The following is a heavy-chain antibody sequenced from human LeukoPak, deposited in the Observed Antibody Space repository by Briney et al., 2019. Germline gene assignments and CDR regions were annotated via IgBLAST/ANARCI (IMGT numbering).Heavy chain of an antibody. Sequence: GGSLRLSCAASGFTFSSYSMSWVRQAPGKGLEWVSSIRNSNTYIYYADSVKGRFTTSRDNAKNSLYLQMNSLRVDDTAVYYCARKFSGSSGLCMDVWGKGTTVTVSS. V-gene: IGHV3-21*01. CDR2: IRNSNTYI. J-gene: IGHJ6*04. CDR3: ARKFSGSSGLCMDV. D-gene: IGHD3-22*01. CDR1: GFTFSSYS.